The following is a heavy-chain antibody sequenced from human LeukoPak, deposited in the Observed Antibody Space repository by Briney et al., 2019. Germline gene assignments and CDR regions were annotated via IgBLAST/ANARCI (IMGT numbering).Heavy chain of an antibody. CDR3: AKDPGQRYDFWSGYYYFDY. CDR1: GFTFSSYA. Sequence: PGGSLRLSCAASGFTFSSYAVSWVRQAPGKGLEWVSAISGSGGSTYYADSVKGRFTISRDNSKNTLYLQMNSLRAEDTAVYYCAKDPGQRYDFWSGYYYFDYWGQGTLVTVSS. J-gene: IGHJ4*02. V-gene: IGHV3-23*01. D-gene: IGHD3-3*01. CDR2: ISGSGGST.